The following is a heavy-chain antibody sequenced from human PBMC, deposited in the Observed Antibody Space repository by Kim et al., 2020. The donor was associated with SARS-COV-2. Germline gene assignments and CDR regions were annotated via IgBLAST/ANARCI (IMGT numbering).Heavy chain of an antibody. D-gene: IGHD3-10*01. V-gene: IGHV4-39*01. J-gene: IGHJ6*02. Sequence: SETLSLTCTVSGGSISSSSYYWGWIRQPPGKGLEWIGSIYYSGSTYYNPSLKSRVTISVDTSKNQFSLKLSSVTAADTAVYYCARPVSSPLTYYYGSGSYWSSDVWGQGTTVTVSS. CDR3: ARPVSSPLTYYYGSGSYWSSDV. CDR1: GGSISSSSYY. CDR2: IYYSGST.